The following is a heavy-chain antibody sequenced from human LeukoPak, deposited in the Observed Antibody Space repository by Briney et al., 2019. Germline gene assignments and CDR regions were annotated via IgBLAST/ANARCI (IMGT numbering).Heavy chain of an antibody. CDR2: IYSGGST. CDR3: ARDQGSGSYSPYYYYYGMDV. CDR1: GFTVSSNY. D-gene: IGHD3-10*01. Sequence: GGSLRLSCAASGFTVSSNYMSWVRQAPGKGLEWVSVIYSGGSTYYADSVKGRFTISRDNSKNTLYLQMNSLRAEDTAVYYCARDQGSGSYSPYYYYYGMDVWGQGTTVTVPS. V-gene: IGHV3-66*01. J-gene: IGHJ6*02.